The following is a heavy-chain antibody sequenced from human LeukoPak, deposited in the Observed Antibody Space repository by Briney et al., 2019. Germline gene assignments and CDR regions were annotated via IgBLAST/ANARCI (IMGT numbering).Heavy chain of an antibody. Sequence: GGSLRLSCAASGFTFSDYYMSWIRQAPGKGLEWVANIKQDGSEKYYVDSVEGRFTISRDNAKNSLYLQMNSLRAEDTAVYYCARDLTMVRGVISPDFDYWGQGTLVTVSS. V-gene: IGHV3-7*03. D-gene: IGHD3-10*01. J-gene: IGHJ4*02. CDR3: ARDLTMVRGVISPDFDY. CDR2: IKQDGSEK. CDR1: GFTFSDYY.